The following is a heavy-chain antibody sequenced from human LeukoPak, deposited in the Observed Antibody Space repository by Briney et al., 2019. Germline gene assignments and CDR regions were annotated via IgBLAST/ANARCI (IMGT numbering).Heavy chain of an antibody. CDR2: IGGSGGDT. D-gene: IGHD2-2*01. CDR1: GFTFSSFT. J-gene: IGHJ4*02. V-gene: IGHV3-23*01. Sequence: GGSLRLSCAASGFTFSSFTMSWVRQAPGKGLEWVSAIGGSGGDTYYADSVKGRFTISRDNPKDTLFLQMNSLRAEDTALYYCAIHRAKRTRDFDYWGQGTLVTVSS. CDR3: AIHRAKRTRDFDY.